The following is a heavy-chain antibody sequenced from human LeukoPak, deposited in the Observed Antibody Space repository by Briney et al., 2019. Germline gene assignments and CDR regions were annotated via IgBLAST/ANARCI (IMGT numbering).Heavy chain of an antibody. CDR1: GGSISSYY. V-gene: IGHV4-4*09. CDR3: ARHRGYDRSGYYFVDAFDI. J-gene: IGHJ3*02. D-gene: IGHD3-22*01. Sequence: SETLSLTCTVSGGSISSYYWSWLQQPPGKGLEWIGYMSTSGSTNYNPSLMSRVTISLDTSKNQFSLKLNSVTAADTAVYYCARHRGYDRSGYYFVDAFDIWGQGTMVTVSS. CDR2: MSTSGST.